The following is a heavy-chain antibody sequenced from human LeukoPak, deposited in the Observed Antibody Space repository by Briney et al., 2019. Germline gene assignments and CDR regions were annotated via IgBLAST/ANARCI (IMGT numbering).Heavy chain of an antibody. D-gene: IGHD3-10*01. Sequence: PGGSLRLSCAASGFTFSANWISWVRRAPGKGLEWVANIKPDGRQKYYVDSVKGRFTISRDNAKNSLYLQMNSLRAEDTAVYYCAKERGTAGECAFDIWGQGTLVTVS. V-gene: IGHV3-7*03. CDR2: IKPDGRQK. CDR1: GFTFSANW. CDR3: AKERGTAGECAFDI. J-gene: IGHJ3*02.